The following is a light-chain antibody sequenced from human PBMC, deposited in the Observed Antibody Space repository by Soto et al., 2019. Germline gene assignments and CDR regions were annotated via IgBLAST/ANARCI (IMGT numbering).Light chain of an antibody. J-gene: IGLJ1*01. CDR2: DVS. V-gene: IGLV2-14*01. Sequence: QSALTQPASVSGSPGQSITISCTGTSSDVGAYNYVSWFQQHPGKAPKLMIYDVSNRPSGASNRFSGSKSGNTASLTISGLQAEDEDDYYCCSYTTSSTYVFGVGTKLTVL. CDR3: CSYTTSSTYV. CDR1: SSDVGAYNY.